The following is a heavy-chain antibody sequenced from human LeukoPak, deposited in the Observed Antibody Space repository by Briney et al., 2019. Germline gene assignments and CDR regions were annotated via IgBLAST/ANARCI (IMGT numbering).Heavy chain of an antibody. CDR2: INHSGST. V-gene: IGHV4-34*01. Sequence: SSETLSLTCAVYGGSFSGYYWSWIRQPPGKGLEWIGEINHSGSTNYNPSLKSRVTISVDTSKNQFSLKLSSVTAADTAVYYCARVVEIAARPGWFDPWGQGTLVTVSS. CDR3: ARVVEIAARPGWFDP. J-gene: IGHJ5*02. D-gene: IGHD6-6*01. CDR1: GGSFSGYY.